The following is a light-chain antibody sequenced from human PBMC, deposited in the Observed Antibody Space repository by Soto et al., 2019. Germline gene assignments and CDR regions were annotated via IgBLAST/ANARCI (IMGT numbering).Light chain of an antibody. CDR3: AACNDSLNGVL. CDR1: SSNIGSNT. CDR2: SNN. J-gene: IGLJ2*01. V-gene: IGLV1-44*01. Sequence: QSVLTQPPSASGTPGQRVTISCSGSSSNIGSNTVNWYQQLPGTAPKLLIYSNNQRPSGVPDRCSGSKSGTSASLAISGLQPEDEADYYCAACNDSLNGVLFGGVTKLTGL.